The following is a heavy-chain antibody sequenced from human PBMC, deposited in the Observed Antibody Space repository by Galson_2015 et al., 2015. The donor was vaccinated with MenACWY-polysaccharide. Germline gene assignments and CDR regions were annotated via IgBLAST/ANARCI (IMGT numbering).Heavy chain of an antibody. J-gene: IGHJ3*01. Sequence: QSGAEVKKPGESLMISCTASGYSFTNYWIGWVRQMSGKGLEWTGIIYPGDSETKYSPSFQGQVTISVDKSINTAYLQWSSLKASAPTIYYCVRPPAEGSFDVWGQGTMVTVSS. CDR2: IYPGDSET. CDR1: GYSFTNYW. CDR3: VRPPAEGSFDV. V-gene: IGHV5-51*03.